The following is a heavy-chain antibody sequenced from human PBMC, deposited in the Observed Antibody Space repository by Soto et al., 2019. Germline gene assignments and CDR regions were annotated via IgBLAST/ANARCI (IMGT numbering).Heavy chain of an antibody. J-gene: IGHJ4*02. Sequence: SVKVSCKASGGTFSSYTISWVRQAPGQGLEWMGRIIPILGIANYAQKFQGRVTITADKSTSTAYMELSSLRSEDTAVYYCASGNYDILTGYYTLAFDYWGQGTLVTVSS. CDR2: IIPILGIA. CDR1: GGTFSSYT. CDR3: ASGNYDILTGYYTLAFDY. D-gene: IGHD3-9*01. V-gene: IGHV1-69*02.